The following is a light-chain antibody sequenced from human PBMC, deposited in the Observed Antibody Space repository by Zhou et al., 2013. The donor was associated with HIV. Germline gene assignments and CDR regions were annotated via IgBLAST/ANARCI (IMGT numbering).Light chain of an antibody. J-gene: IGKJ5*01. CDR3: QQYGSSPIT. Sequence: EIVLTRSPGTLSLSPGERATLSCSASQSVSGNYLAWYQQKPGQAPRLLIYGASSRAIGIPDRISGSGSGTDFTLTFSRLEPEDFAVYYCQQYGSSPITFGQGTRLEIK. V-gene: IGKV3-20*01. CDR1: QSVSGNY. CDR2: GAS.